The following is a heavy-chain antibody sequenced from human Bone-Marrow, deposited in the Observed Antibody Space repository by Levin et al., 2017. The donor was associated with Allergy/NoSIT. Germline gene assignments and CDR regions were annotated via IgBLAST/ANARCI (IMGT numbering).Heavy chain of an antibody. D-gene: IGHD1-14*01. CDR2: INPNSGGT. J-gene: IGHJ4*02. V-gene: IGHV1-2*02. CDR1: GYTFTGYY. CDR3: ARVEVTGSEGFDY. Sequence: VASVKVSCKASGYTFTGYYMHWVRQAPGQGLEWMGWINPNSGGTNYAQKFQGRVTMTRDTSISTAYMELSRLRSDDTAVYYCARVEVTGSEGFDYWGQGTLVTVSS.